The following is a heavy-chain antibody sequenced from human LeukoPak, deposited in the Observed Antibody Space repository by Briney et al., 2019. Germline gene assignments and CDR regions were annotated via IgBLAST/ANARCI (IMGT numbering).Heavy chain of an antibody. V-gene: IGHV4-39*07. Sequence: PSETLSLTCTVSGGSISSSSYYWSWIRQPPGKGLEWIGEINHSGSTNYNPSLKSRVTISVDTSKNQFSLKLSSVTAADTAVYYCARGCSTGPRYPHRYYYYYYMDVWGKGTTVTVSS. D-gene: IGHD2-8*02. CDR3: ARGCSTGPRYPHRYYYYYYMDV. CDR2: INHSGST. J-gene: IGHJ6*03. CDR1: GGSISSSSYY.